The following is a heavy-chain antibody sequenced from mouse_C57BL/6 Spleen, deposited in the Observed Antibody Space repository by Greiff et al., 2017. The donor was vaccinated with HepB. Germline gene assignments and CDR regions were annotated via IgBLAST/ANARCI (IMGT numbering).Heavy chain of an antibody. D-gene: IGHD1-1*01. J-gene: IGHJ3*01. CDR2: ISSGGSYN. CDR1: GFTFSRYG. CDR3: ASDYGSSYVPFAY. Sequence: EVHLVESGGDLVKPGGSLKLSCAASGFTFSRYGMAWVRQTPDKRLEWVATISSGGSYNYYPDIVQGRFTISRDNAQNTLYLQMSSLKSEDTAMYYCASDYGSSYVPFAYWGQGTLVTVSS. V-gene: IGHV5-6*01.